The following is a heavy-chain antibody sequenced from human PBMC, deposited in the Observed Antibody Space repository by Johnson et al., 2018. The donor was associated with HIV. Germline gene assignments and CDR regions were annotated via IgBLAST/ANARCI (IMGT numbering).Heavy chain of an antibody. J-gene: IGHJ3*02. V-gene: IGHV3-30*04. CDR2: ISYDGSNK. CDR1: GFTFSSYA. CDR3: AREEEWELTLVGVGAFDI. Sequence: QVQLVESGGGVVQPGRSLRLSCAASGFTFSSYAMHWVRQAPGKGLEWVAVISYDGSNKYYADSVKGRFTISRDNSKNTLYLQMNSLRADDTAVYYCAREEEWELTLVGVGAFDIWGQGTMVTVSS. D-gene: IGHD1-26*01.